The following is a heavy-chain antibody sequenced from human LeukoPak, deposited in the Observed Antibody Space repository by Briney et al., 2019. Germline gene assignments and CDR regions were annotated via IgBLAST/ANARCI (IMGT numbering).Heavy chain of an antibody. V-gene: IGHV1-8*01. D-gene: IGHD3-22*01. CDR2: MNPNSGNT. J-gene: IGHJ4*02. Sequence: ASVKVSCKASGYTFTSYDINWVRQATGQGLEWMGWMNPNSGNTGYAQKFQGRVTMTRNTSISTAYMELSSLRSDDTAVYYCATSRDSSGYYGDYWGQGTLVTVSS. CDR1: GYTFTSYD. CDR3: ATSRDSSGYYGDY.